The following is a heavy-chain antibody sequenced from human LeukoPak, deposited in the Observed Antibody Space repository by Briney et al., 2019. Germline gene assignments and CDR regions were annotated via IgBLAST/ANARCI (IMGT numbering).Heavy chain of an antibody. J-gene: IGHJ4*02. Sequence: GGTLTLSCPASGFTFSKFGMSWVRQAPGKGLEWVSSSSPSRASTYYAASGTGRFTISRDDSKHMLYMQFNCQMAAHTWFSVCAKGFDPYGYWGQGTLVTVSS. CDR3: AKGFDPYGY. CDR1: GFTFSKFG. V-gene: IGHV3-23*01. CDR2: SSPSRAST. D-gene: IGHD3-9*01.